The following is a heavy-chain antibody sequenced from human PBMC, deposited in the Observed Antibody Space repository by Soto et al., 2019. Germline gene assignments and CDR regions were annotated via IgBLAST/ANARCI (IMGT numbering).Heavy chain of an antibody. CDR3: ARSTMIGLLSH. Sequence: EVQLVESGGGLVQPGGSLRLSCAASGFTVSSNFMSWVRQAPGKGLEWVSVIYSGGSTYYADSVKGRFTISRDNSRNTLYLQMNTLSDEDTAVYYCARSTMIGLLSHWGQGTLVTVSS. CDR2: IYSGGST. CDR1: GFTVSSNF. V-gene: IGHV3-66*01. D-gene: IGHD3-10*02. J-gene: IGHJ4*02.